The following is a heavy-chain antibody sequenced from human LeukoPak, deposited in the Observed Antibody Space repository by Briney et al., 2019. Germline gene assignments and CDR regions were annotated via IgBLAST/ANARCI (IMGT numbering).Heavy chain of an antibody. D-gene: IGHD3-22*01. CDR3: ARDWQPFDYYDSSGYYRPGGYFDY. J-gene: IGHJ4*02. CDR1: GFTFSSYA. CDR2: ISYDGSNK. Sequence: GGSLRLSCAASGFTFSSYAMHWVRQAPGKGLEWVAVISYDGSNKYYADSVKGRFTISRDNSKNTLYLQMNSLRAEDTAVYYCARDWQPFDYYDSSGYYRPGGYFDYWGQGTLVTVSS. V-gene: IGHV3-30*04.